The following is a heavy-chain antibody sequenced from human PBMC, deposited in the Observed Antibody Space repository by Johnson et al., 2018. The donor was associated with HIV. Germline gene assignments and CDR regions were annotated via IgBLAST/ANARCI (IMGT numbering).Heavy chain of an antibody. D-gene: IGHD3-16*01. Sequence: QVYLVESGGGVVQPGRSLRLSCAASGFTFSSYGMHWVRQAPGKGLEWVAVISYDGSTKYYADSVKGRFTISRDNSKNTLHLQMNSLRAEDTAVYYCAKGLIMIVFGGGLAHDAFDMWGQGTMVTVSS. CDR1: GFTFSSYG. CDR3: AKGLIMIVFGGGLAHDAFDM. CDR2: ISYDGSTK. V-gene: IGHV3-30*18. J-gene: IGHJ3*02.